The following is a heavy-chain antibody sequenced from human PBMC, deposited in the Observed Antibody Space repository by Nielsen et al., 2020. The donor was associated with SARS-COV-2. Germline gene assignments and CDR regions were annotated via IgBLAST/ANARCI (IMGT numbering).Heavy chain of an antibody. Sequence: GESLKISCAASGFTFSSYAMHWVRQDPGKGLEWVAVISYDGSNKYYADSVKGRFTISRDNSKNTLYLQMNSLRAEDTAVYYCAKDRIAAAGTFLYYYGMDVWGQGATVTVSS. CDR2: ISYDGSNK. V-gene: IGHV3-30*04. CDR1: GFTFSSYA. J-gene: IGHJ6*02. CDR3: AKDRIAAAGTFLYYYGMDV. D-gene: IGHD6-13*01.